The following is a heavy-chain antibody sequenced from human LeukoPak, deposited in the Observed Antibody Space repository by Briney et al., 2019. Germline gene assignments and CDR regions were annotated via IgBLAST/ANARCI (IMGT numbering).Heavy chain of an antibody. Sequence: WGSLTLSCAASGFTFSSYSMNWVGQAPGQGLEWVSSITSASSYTYYADSVKGRFTISRDNAKNSLYLQMNSLRAEDTAIYYCARDGVRGTYWGPGTLGSVSS. D-gene: IGHD1-1*01. CDR3: ARDGVRGTY. J-gene: IGHJ4*02. V-gene: IGHV3-21*01. CDR2: ITSASSYT. CDR1: GFTFSSYS.